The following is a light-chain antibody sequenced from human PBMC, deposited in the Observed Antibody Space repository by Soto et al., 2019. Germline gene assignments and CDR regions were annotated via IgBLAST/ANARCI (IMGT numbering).Light chain of an antibody. Sequence: DIVMTQSPDSLAVSLGERATINCKSSQSVLYSSTHKNYLAWYQQKPGQPPKLLIYWASTRESGVPDRFSGSGSGTDFTLTISSLQAEDVAVYYCQQYYSTPPWTFGQGTKVEIK. CDR1: QSVLYSSTHKNY. CDR2: WAS. V-gene: IGKV4-1*01. J-gene: IGKJ1*01. CDR3: QQYYSTPPWT.